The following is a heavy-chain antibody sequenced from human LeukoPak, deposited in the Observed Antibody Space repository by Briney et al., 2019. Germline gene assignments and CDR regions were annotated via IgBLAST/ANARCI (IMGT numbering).Heavy chain of an antibody. D-gene: IGHD5-12*01. CDR1: GFTFSSYA. V-gene: IGHV3-23*01. CDR3: AKDLYSDLVVDTPRVGMDV. J-gene: IGHJ6*02. Sequence: PGGSLRLSCAASGFTFSSYAMSWVRQAPGKGLEWVSAISGSGGSTYYADSVKGRFTISRDNSKNTLYLQMNSLRAEDTAVYYCAKDLYSDLVVDTPRVGMDVWGQGTTVTVSS. CDR2: ISGSGGST.